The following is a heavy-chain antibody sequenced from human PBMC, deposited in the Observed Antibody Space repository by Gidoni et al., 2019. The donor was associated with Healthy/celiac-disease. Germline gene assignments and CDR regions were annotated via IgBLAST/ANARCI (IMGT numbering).Heavy chain of an antibody. D-gene: IGHD1-7*01. CDR3: AREITGTTNY. V-gene: IGHV3-33*01. CDR1: GFTFSSYG. J-gene: IGHJ4*02. Sequence: HVQLVESGGGVVQPGRSLRLSCAASGFTFSSYGVHWVRQAPGKGLEWVAVIWDDGSNKYYADSVKGRFTISRDNSKNTLYLQMNSLRAEDTAVYYCAREITGTTNYWGQGTLVTVSS. CDR2: IWDDGSNK.